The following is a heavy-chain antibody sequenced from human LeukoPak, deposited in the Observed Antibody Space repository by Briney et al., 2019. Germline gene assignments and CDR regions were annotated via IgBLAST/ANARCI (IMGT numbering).Heavy chain of an antibody. D-gene: IGHD3-10*01. CDR1: GGSISSGGYY. CDR3: ARDGSGSYYKWRDNWFDP. CDR2: IYYSGST. J-gene: IGHJ5*02. V-gene: IGHV4-31*03. Sequence: SQTLSLTCTVSGGSISSGGYYWSWIRQHPGKGLEWIGYIYYSGSTHYNPSLKSRVTISVDTSKNQFFLKLSSVTAADTAVYYCARDGSGSYYKWRDNWFDPWGQGTLVTVSS.